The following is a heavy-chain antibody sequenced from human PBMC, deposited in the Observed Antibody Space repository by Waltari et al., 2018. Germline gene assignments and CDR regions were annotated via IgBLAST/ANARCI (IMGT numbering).Heavy chain of an antibody. Sequence: QENLVASGGGVVQPGRSLSLSCEASGFLFTDSGFHWFRQAPGKGLEWVAVISYDGTTKFYADSVKGRFTIFRDNSKHFLYLQMDSLRTDDTAVYYCAKANLKHDYFYYYGMDVWGQGTTVTVSS. V-gene: IGHV3-30*18. CDR2: ISYDGTTK. J-gene: IGHJ6*02. CDR1: GFLFTDSG. CDR3: AKANLKHDYFYYYGMDV.